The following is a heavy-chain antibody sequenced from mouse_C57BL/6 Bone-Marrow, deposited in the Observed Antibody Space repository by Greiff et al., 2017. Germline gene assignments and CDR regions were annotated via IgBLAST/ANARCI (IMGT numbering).Heavy chain of an antibody. Sequence: QVQLQQPGAELVKPGASVKMSCKASGYTFTSYWITWVKQRPGQGLEWIGDIYPGSGSTNYNEKFKSKATLTVDTSSSTAYMPLSSLTSEDSAVYYCARAGPDYYGSSYAMDYWGQGTSVTVSS. CDR1: GYTFTSYW. CDR2: IYPGSGST. D-gene: IGHD1-1*01. J-gene: IGHJ4*01. CDR3: ARAGPDYYGSSYAMDY. V-gene: IGHV1-55*01.